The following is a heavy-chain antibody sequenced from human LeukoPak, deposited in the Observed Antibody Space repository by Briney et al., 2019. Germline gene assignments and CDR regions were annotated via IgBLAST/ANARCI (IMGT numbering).Heavy chain of an antibody. CDR3: ARSRGHVWFDP. D-gene: IGHD3-10*01. CDR1: GGSISSYY. Sequence: PSETLSLTCTVSGGSISSYYWSWIRQPPGKGLEWIGYIYYSGSTNYNPSLKSRVTISVDTSKNQFSLKLSSVTAADTAVYYCARSRGHVWFDPWGQGTLVTVSS. V-gene: IGHV4-59*12. CDR2: IYYSGST. J-gene: IGHJ5*02.